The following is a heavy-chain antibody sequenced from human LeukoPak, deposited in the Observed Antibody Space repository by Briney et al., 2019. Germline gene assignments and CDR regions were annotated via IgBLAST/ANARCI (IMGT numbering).Heavy chain of an antibody. CDR3: ASELEDRYCSSTSCAAQAFQH. J-gene: IGHJ1*01. CDR2: ISYSGST. V-gene: IGHV4-59*08. CDR1: GGSISSYY. D-gene: IGHD2-2*01. Sequence: PSETLSLTCTVSGGSISSYYWSWIRQPPGKGLEWIGYISYSGSTNYNPSLKSRVTISVDTSKNQFSLKLSSVTAADTAVYYCASELEDRYCSSTSCAAQAFQHWGQGTLVTVSS.